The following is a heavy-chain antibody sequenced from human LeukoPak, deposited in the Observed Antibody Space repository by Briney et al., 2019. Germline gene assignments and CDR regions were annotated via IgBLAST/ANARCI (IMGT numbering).Heavy chain of an antibody. D-gene: IGHD6-19*01. CDR2: IYYSGST. Sequence: SETLSLTCTVSGGSISSSSYYWGWIRQPPGKVLEWIGSIYYSGSTYYNPSLKSRVTISVDTSKNQFSLKLSSVTAADTAVYYCARDSSGWDYWGQGTLVTVSS. V-gene: IGHV4-39*07. CDR1: GGSISSSSYY. J-gene: IGHJ4*02. CDR3: ARDSSGWDY.